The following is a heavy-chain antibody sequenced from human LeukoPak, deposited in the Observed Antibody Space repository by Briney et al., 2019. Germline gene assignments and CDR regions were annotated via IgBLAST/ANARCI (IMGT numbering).Heavy chain of an antibody. Sequence: SVKVSCKASGGTFSSYAISWVRQAPGQGLEWMGRIIPILGIANYAQKFQGRVTITADKSTSTAYMELSSLRSEDTAVYYCARPKEYYYGSGSYFHWGQGTLVTVSS. J-gene: IGHJ4*02. CDR1: GGTFSSYA. CDR3: ARPKEYYYGSGSYFH. D-gene: IGHD3-10*01. V-gene: IGHV1-69*04. CDR2: IIPILGIA.